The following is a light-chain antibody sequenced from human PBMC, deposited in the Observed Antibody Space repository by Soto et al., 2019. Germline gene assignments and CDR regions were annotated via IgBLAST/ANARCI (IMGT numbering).Light chain of an antibody. Sequence: QSALTHPRSVSGSPGQSFTISCTGTSSDVGAYNYVSWYQQHPGKAPKLMTYDVSKRPSGVPDRFSGSKSGNTASLTISGLQAEDEADYYCCSYADNYSYVFGTGTKVTVL. CDR3: CSYADNYSYV. CDR1: SSDVGAYNY. V-gene: IGLV2-11*01. CDR2: DVS. J-gene: IGLJ1*01.